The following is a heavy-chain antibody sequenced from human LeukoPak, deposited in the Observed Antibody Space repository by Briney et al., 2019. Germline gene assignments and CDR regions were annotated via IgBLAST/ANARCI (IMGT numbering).Heavy chain of an antibody. CDR2: IGTAGDT. Sequence: GGSLRLSCAASGFTFSSHDMHWVRQATGKGLEWVSAIGTAGDTYYPGSVMGRFTISRENAKNSLFLQVNSLRAGDTAVYYCARATLGFDYWGQGTLVTVSS. J-gene: IGHJ4*02. V-gene: IGHV3-13*01. CDR1: GFTFSSHD. D-gene: IGHD7-27*01. CDR3: ARATLGFDY.